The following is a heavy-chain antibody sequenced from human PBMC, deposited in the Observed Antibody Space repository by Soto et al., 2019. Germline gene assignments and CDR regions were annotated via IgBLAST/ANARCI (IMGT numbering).Heavy chain of an antibody. CDR3: SSGIAAAGSNWSDP. V-gene: IGHV4-4*07. J-gene: IGHJ5*02. CDR1: GGSMSNYY. Sequence: VSLTCTVSGGSMSNYYWSWIRQPAGKGLEWIGRIYTTGSTHYNRSLKSRVTLSIDMSKNQLPLNLNSVTAADTAVYYCSSGIAAAGSNWSDPWGQGTMVTVSS. CDR2: IYTTGST. D-gene: IGHD6-13*01.